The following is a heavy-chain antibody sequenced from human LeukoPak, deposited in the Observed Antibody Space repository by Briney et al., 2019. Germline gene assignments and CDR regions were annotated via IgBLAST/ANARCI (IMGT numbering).Heavy chain of an antibody. CDR2: ISSSGSTI. D-gene: IGHD4-17*01. CDR1: GFTFSSYE. J-gene: IGHJ4*02. CDR3: ARDSTVTGVDY. Sequence: GGSLRLSCAVSGFTFSSYEMNWVRQAPGKGLEWVSYISSSGSTIYYADSVKGRFTISRDNAKNSLYLQMNSLRAEDTAVYYCARDSTVTGVDYWGQGTLVTVSS. V-gene: IGHV3-48*03.